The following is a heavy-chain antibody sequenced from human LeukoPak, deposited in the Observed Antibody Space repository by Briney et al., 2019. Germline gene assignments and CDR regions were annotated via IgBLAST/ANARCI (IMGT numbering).Heavy chain of an antibody. Sequence: ASVKVSCKASGYTFTGYYMHWVRQAPGQGLEWMGWINPNSGGTNYAQKFQGRVSMTRDTSISTAYMELSRLRSDDTAVYYCARDLTSGYYGFLYWGQGTLVTVSS. CDR3: ARDLTSGYYGFLY. CDR1: GYTFTGYY. J-gene: IGHJ4*02. CDR2: INPNSGGT. D-gene: IGHD3-22*01. V-gene: IGHV1-2*02.